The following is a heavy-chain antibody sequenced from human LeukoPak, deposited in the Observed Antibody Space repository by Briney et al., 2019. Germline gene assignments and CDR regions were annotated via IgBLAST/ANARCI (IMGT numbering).Heavy chain of an antibody. V-gene: IGHV4-4*02. CDR3: ARMGQRSGYYFDAFDI. Sequence: PSETLSLTCAVSGGSISSSNWWSWVRPPPGKGLEWIGEIYHSGSTNYNPSLKSRVTISVDKSKNQFSLKLSSVTAADTAVYYCARMGQRSGYYFDAFDIWGQGTMVTVSS. CDR2: IYHSGST. CDR1: GGSISSSNW. D-gene: IGHD3-22*01. J-gene: IGHJ3*02.